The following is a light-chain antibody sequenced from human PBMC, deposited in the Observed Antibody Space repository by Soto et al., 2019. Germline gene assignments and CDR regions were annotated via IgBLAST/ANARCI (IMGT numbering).Light chain of an antibody. V-gene: IGKV3-20*01. CDR2: GIS. J-gene: IGKJ5*01. Sequence: EIVLTQSPGTLSLSPGERATLSCRASQSVSSSYLAWYQHKPGQAPRLLIYGISSRATGIPARFSGSGSGTEFTLTISSLQPEDFAVYYCQQYSKWPITFGQGTRLEIK. CDR3: QQYSKWPIT. CDR1: QSVSSSY.